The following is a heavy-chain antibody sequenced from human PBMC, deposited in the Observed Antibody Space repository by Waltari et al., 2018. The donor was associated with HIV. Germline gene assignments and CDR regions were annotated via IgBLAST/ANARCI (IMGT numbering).Heavy chain of an antibody. V-gene: IGHV1-8*01. CDR2: KNPNSGNT. Sequence: QVQLGQSGAEVKKPGASVKVSCKASGYTFTSYDINWVRQATGQGLEWMGWKNPNSGNTGYAQKCQGGVTMTRNSSISTAYMELSSLRSEDTAGYYWARGRIAVAATDYYYGMDVWGQGTTVTVSS. D-gene: IGHD6-19*01. CDR3: ARGRIAVAATDYYYGMDV. CDR1: GYTFTSYD. J-gene: IGHJ6*02.